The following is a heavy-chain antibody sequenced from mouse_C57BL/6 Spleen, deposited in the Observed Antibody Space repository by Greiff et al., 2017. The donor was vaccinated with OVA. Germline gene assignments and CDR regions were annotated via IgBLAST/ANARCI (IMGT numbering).Heavy chain of an antibody. CDR2: ISSGGDYL. CDR3: TRDEGLGRGYFDV. D-gene: IGHD4-1*01. J-gene: IGHJ1*03. V-gene: IGHV5-9-1*02. Sequence: EVKLLESGEGLVKPGGSLKLSCAASGFTFSSYAMSWVRQTPEKRLEWVAYISSGGDYLYYADTVKGRFPISRDNARNTLYLQMSSLKSEDTALYYCTRDEGLGRGYFDVWGTGTTVTVSS. CDR1: GFTFSSYA.